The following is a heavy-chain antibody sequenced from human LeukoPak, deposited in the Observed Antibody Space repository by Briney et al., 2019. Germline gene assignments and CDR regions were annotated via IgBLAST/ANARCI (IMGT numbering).Heavy chain of an antibody. CDR3: ASRGYYDTSGYFYPYYFDW. D-gene: IGHD3-22*01. CDR1: GFTFNNHA. J-gene: IGHJ4*02. CDR2: ISDNVGNT. Sequence: GGSLRLSCAASGFTFNNHAMSWVRQAPGKGLEWVSGISDNVGNTYYADSVRGRFTISRDTSKNTLYLRMNSLRAEDTAIYYCASRGYYDTSGYFYPYYFDWWGQGTLVTVSS. V-gene: IGHV3-23*01.